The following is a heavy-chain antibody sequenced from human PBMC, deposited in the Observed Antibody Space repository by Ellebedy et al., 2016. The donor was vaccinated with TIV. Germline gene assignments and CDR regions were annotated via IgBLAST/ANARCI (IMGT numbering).Heavy chain of an antibody. CDR2: VSDDGNRK. Sequence: GGSLRLXXAASGFSLRNYVMHWVRQAPGKGLDWVAMVSDDGNRKYYADSVKGRFTISKDNSQNMLYLEMNSLRPEDAAVYYCARDYYGSGTYDIGIEYWGQGTLVTVSS. CDR3: ARDYYGSGTYDIGIEY. J-gene: IGHJ4*02. CDR1: GFSLRNYV. V-gene: IGHV3-30-3*01. D-gene: IGHD3-10*01.